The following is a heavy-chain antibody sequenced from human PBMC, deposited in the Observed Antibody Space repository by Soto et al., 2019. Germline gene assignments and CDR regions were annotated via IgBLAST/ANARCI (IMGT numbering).Heavy chain of an antibody. CDR2: IIPIFGTP. CDR1: GGGFNSYS. CDR3: ARGGPVIILAATNRFDP. D-gene: IGHD2-15*01. J-gene: IGHJ5*02. Sequence: QVQLVQSGAEVKKPGSSVKVSCKSSGGGFNSYSISWVRQAPGQGLEWMGVIIPIFGTPTYAQKFQGRVTITADTSTSTAYMEMSRLTSEDTAVYYCARGGPVIILAATNRFDPWGQGTLVTVSS. V-gene: IGHV1-69*06.